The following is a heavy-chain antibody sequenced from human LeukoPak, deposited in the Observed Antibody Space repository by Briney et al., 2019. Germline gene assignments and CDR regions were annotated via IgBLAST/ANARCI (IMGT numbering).Heavy chain of an antibody. D-gene: IGHD1-26*01. V-gene: IGHV4-59*01. Sequence: SETLYIPWCGSGGSINSYYWSGIRQPPGKGLEWIGNIYYSGSTNYNPSLKSRVTIVVDTSKNQFSLKLSSVTAADTAVYYCARDHSSASYTYYYYYMDVWRKGTTVTVSS. CDR3: ARDHSSASYTYYYYYMDV. CDR2: IYYSGST. CDR1: GGSINSYY. J-gene: IGHJ6*03.